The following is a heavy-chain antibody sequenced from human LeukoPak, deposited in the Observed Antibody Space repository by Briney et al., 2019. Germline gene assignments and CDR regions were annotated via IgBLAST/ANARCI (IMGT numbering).Heavy chain of an antibody. CDR1: GFRFRTYS. CDR2: ISSSGSNI. D-gene: IGHD3-3*02. J-gene: IGHJ4*02. CDR3: ASDGDDSLFRVVITPYSNYFDN. Sequence: GGSLRLSCAASGFRFRTYSMNWVRQAPGKGLEWISSISSSGSNIYYADSVKGRFTISRDNAKNSLYLQMDSLRGDDTALYYCASDGDDSLFRVVITPYSNYFDNWGQGTLVTVSS. V-gene: IGHV3-21*06.